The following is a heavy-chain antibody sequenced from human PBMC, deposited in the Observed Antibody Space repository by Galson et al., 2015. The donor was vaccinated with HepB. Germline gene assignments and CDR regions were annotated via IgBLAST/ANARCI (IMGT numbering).Heavy chain of an antibody. D-gene: IGHD5-18*01. CDR3: AREDTAMAPGLDY. J-gene: IGHJ4*02. CDR2: INPNSGGT. Sequence: SGYTFTGYYMHWVRQAPGQGLEWMGWINPNSGGTNYAQKFQGRVTMTRDTSISTAYMELSRLRSDDTAVYYCAREDTAMAPGLDYWGQGTLVTVSS. CDR1: GYTFTGYY. V-gene: IGHV1-2*02.